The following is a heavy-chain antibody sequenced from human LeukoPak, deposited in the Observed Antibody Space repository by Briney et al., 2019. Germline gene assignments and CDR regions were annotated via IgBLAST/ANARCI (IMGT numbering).Heavy chain of an antibody. CDR2: ISAYNGNT. CDR1: GYTFTSYA. J-gene: IGHJ6*03. D-gene: IGHD2-2*01. V-gene: IGHV1-18*01. Sequence: GASVKVSCKASGYTFTSYAMNWVRQAPGQGLEWMGWISAYNGNTNYAQKLQGRVTITTDESTSTAYMELSSLRSEDTAVYYCARSGGPGCSSTSCYPSMYYYYYMDVWGKGTTVTVSS. CDR3: ARSGGPGCSSTSCYPSMYYYYYMDV.